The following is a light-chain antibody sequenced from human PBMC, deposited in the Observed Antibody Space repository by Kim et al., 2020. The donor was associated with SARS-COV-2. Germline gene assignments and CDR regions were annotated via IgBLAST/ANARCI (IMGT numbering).Light chain of an antibody. CDR2: SNN. Sequence: QAVVTQPLSVSGAPGQRVTISCTGNSSNIGAGYDVHWYQQLPGSAPKLLIYSNNNRPAGVPDRFSASKSGTSASLAITGLQAEDEGDYYCQSYDNRLVFGGGTQLTVL. CDR1: SSNIGAGYD. V-gene: IGLV1-40*01. CDR3: QSYDNRLV. J-gene: IGLJ2*01.